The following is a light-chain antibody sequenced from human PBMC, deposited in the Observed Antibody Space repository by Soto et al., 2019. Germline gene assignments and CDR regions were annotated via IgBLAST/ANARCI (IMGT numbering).Light chain of an antibody. CDR3: TSYTGDDFTFI. J-gene: IGLJ1*01. CDR2: EVN. Sequence: QSVLTQPPSASGSLGQSVTISCTGTSSDIGSYDYVSWYQQHPGRAPKLIIFEVNKRPSGVPDRFSGSKSGNTASLIVSGLQPDDEAENHCTSYTGDDFTFIFGTGTKVTVL. V-gene: IGLV2-8*01. CDR1: SSDIGSYDY.